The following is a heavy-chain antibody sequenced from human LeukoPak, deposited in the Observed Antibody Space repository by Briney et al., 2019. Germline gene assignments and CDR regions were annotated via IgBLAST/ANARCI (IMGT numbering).Heavy chain of an antibody. V-gene: IGHV4-34*01. CDR3: ARGSIVLWFGELLAPETPFDY. D-gene: IGHD3-10*01. CDR1: GGSFSGYY. J-gene: IGHJ4*02. CDR2: INHSGST. Sequence: SETLSLTCAVYGGSFSGYYWSWIRQPPGKGLEWIGEINHSGSTHYNPSLKSRLTLSVATSKSQFSLKLSSVTAADTAVYYCARGSIVLWFGELLAPETPFDYWGQGTLVTVSS.